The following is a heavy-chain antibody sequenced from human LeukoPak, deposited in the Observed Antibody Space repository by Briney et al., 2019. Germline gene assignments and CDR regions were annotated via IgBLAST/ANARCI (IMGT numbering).Heavy chain of an antibody. D-gene: IGHD3-22*01. CDR3: TKALHTMMDAFDI. J-gene: IGHJ3*02. Sequence: GGSLRLSCAASGFTFDDYAMHWVRQAPGKGLEWVSGISWNSGSIGYADSVKGRFTISRDNAKNSLYLQMNSLRAEDTALYYCTKALHTMMDAFDIWGQGTMVTVSS. CDR1: GFTFDDYA. V-gene: IGHV3-9*01. CDR2: ISWNSGSI.